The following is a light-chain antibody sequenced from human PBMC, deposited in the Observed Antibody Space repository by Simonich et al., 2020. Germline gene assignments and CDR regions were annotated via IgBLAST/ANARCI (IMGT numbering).Light chain of an antibody. Sequence: QSALTQPASVSGSPGQSITISCPGTSSDVGGVNYVSWYQQHPGKAPKLMIYDVSKRPSGVSKRFSGSKSGNTASLTISGLQAEDEADYYCSSYTSSSTWVFGGGTKLTVL. CDR2: DVS. V-gene: IGLV2-14*01. CDR3: SSYTSSSTWV. CDR1: SSDVGGVNY. J-gene: IGLJ3*02.